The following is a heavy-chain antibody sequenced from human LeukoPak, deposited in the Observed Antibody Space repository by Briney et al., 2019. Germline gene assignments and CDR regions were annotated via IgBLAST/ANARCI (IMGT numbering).Heavy chain of an antibody. V-gene: IGHV3-7*04. CDR2: INQEGREK. Sequence: GGSLRLSCAASGFTFSSYWMSWVRQAPGKGLEWVANINQEGREKYYVDSVKGRFTISRDNAKNSLYLQMNSLRAEDTAVYFCARGDKFSGDYWGQGTLVTVSS. D-gene: IGHD2-15*01. CDR1: GFTFSSYW. J-gene: IGHJ4*02. CDR3: ARGDKFSGDY.